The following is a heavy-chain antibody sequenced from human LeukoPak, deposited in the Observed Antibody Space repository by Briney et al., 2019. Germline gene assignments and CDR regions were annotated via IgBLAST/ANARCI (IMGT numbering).Heavy chain of an antibody. J-gene: IGHJ6*03. CDR3: AKEGYSRGYYSYYYMAV. CDR1: GFTFSRYG. CDR2: ISYDGSNK. D-gene: IGHD6-13*01. Sequence: GGSLRLSCAASGFTFSRYGVHWVRQAPGKGLEWVTAISYDGSNKYYADSVKGRFTISRDNSKNTLYVQMNSLRAEDTAVYYCAKEGYSRGYYSYYYMAVWGKGTTVPVSS. V-gene: IGHV3-30*04.